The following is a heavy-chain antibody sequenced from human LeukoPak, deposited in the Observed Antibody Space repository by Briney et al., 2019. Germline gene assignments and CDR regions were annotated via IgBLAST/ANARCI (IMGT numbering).Heavy chain of an antibody. J-gene: IGHJ4*02. Sequence: PSETLPLTCTVSGGSVSSNSYYWSWVRQPPGKGLEWIGFIDYTESANYNPSLKSRVTISLDTSKNQFSVKVMSVTAADTAVYYCARIPVAKTFDYWGQGTLVTVSS. CDR3: ARIPVAKTFDY. D-gene: IGHD6-19*01. CDR1: GGSVSSNSYY. V-gene: IGHV4-61*01. CDR2: IDYTESA.